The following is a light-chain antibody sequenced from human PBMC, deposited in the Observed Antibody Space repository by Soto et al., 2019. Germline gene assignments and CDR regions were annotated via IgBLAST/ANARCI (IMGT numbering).Light chain of an antibody. CDR1: QAIHSY. V-gene: IGKV1-39*01. Sequence: DIQMTQSPSSLSSSVGDRVTITCRASQAIHSYLNWYQQKPGKAPNLLIFATSTLQSGVPSRFSGSGSGTDFPLTISSLQPEDFATYYCQQRETFGPGTKVDIK. CDR3: QQRET. J-gene: IGKJ3*01. CDR2: ATS.